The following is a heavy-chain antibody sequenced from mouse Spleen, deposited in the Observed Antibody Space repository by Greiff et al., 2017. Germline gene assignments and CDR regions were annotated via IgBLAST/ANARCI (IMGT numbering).Heavy chain of an antibody. CDR2: INPSSGYT. V-gene: IGHV1-4*01. J-gene: IGHJ4*01. CDR1: GYTFTSYT. Sequence: VQLQQSGAELARPGASVKMSCKASGYTFTSYTMHWVKQRPGQGLEWIGYINPSSGYTNYNQKFKDKATLTADKSSSTAYMQLSSLTSEDSAVYYCAVWLRPDYYAMDYWGQGTSVTVSS. CDR3: AVWLRPDYYAMDY. D-gene: IGHD2-2*01.